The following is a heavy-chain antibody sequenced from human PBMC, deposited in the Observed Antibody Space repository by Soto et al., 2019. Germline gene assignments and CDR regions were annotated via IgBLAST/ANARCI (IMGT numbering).Heavy chain of an antibody. V-gene: IGHV1-18*01. CDR2: ISAYNGNT. Sequence: QVQLVQSGAEVKKPGASVKVSCKASGYTFTSYGINWVRQAPGQGLEWMGWISAYNGNTNYAPKLQGRVTMTTDTSTNTAYMELGSLRSDDTAVYYCARVSTVWFGAYYYGMDVWGQGTTVTVSS. J-gene: IGHJ6*02. CDR1: GYTFTSYG. D-gene: IGHD3-10*01. CDR3: ARVSTVWFGAYYYGMDV.